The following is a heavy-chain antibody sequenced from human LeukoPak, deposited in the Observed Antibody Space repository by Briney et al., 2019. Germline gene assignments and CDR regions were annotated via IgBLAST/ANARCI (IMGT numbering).Heavy chain of an antibody. CDR1: GGSISSSSYD. V-gene: IGHV4-39*01. CDR3: ARHPGRAAAGKKVGLNWFDP. Sequence: SETLSLTCTVSGGSISSSSYDWGWIRQPPGKGLEWIGSIYYSGSTYHNPSLKSRVTISVDTSKNQFSLKLSSVTAADTAVYYCARHPGRAAAGKKVGLNWFDPWGQGTLVTVSS. D-gene: IGHD6-13*01. J-gene: IGHJ5*02. CDR2: IYYSGST.